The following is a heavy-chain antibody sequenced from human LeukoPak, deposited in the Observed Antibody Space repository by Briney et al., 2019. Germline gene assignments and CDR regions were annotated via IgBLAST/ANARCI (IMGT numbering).Heavy chain of an antibody. Sequence: PGGSLRLSCAASGFTFSSYSMNWVRRAPGKGLEWVSYISSSSSTIYYADSVKGRFTISRDNAKNSLYLQMNSLRDEDTAVYYCARVSSSRETYAFDIWGQGTMVTVSS. CDR2: ISSSSSTI. V-gene: IGHV3-48*02. D-gene: IGHD6-13*01. J-gene: IGHJ3*02. CDR1: GFTFSSYS. CDR3: ARVSSSRETYAFDI.